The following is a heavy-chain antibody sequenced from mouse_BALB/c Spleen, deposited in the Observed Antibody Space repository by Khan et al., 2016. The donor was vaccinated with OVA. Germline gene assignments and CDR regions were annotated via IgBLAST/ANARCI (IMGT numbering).Heavy chain of an antibody. CDR2: IDPETGGT. D-gene: IGHD1-1*01. J-gene: IGHJ2*01. V-gene: IGHV1-15*01. CDR1: GFTFTDYE. CDR3: TRGYDGSSGFDY. Sequence: QVQLKQSGAELVRPGASVTLSCKASGFTFTDYEMHWVKQTPVHGLEWLGAIDPETGGTAYNQKFKGKATLTADKSSSTAYMELRSLTSEDSAAYYCTRGYDGSSGFDYWGQGSTLTVSS.